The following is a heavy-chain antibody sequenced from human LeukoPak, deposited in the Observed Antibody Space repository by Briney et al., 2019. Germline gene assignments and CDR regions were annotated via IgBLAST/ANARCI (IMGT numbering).Heavy chain of an antibody. J-gene: IGHJ4*02. Sequence: GASVKVSCKASGGTFSSYAISWVRQAPGQGLEWMGGIIPIFGTANYAQKFQGRVTITADESTSTAYMELSSLRSEDTAVYYCARTILPYDSSGPYSYWGQGTLVTVSS. CDR1: GGTFSSYA. D-gene: IGHD3-22*01. CDR3: ARTILPYDSSGPYSY. CDR2: IIPIFGTA. V-gene: IGHV1-69*13.